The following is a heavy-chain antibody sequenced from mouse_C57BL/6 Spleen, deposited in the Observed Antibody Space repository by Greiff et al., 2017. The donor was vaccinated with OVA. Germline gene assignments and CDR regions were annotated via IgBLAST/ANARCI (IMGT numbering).Heavy chain of an antibody. J-gene: IGHJ2*01. V-gene: IGHV1-26*01. D-gene: IGHD4-1*02. CDR2: INPNNGGT. Sequence: VQLQQSGPELVKPGASVKISCKASGYTFTDYYMNWVKQSHGKSLEWIGDINPNNGGTSYNQKFKGKATLTVDKSSSTAYMELRSLTSEDSAVYYCARKANWDGSYFDYWGQGTTLTVSS. CDR3: ARKANWDGSYFDY. CDR1: GYTFTDYY.